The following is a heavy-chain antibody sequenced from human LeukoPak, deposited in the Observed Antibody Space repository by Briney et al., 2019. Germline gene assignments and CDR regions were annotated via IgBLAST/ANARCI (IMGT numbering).Heavy chain of an antibody. CDR3: ARDPFTSGDYYDSSGYSGY. CDR1: GFTFSSYS. Sequence: GGSLRLSCAASGFTFSSYSMNWVRQAPGKGLEWVSSISSSSNYIYYADSVKGRFTISRDNAKNSLYLQMNSLRAEDTAVYYCARDPFTSGDYYDSSGYSGYWGQGTLVTVSS. V-gene: IGHV3-21*01. CDR2: ISSSSNYI. J-gene: IGHJ4*02. D-gene: IGHD3-22*01.